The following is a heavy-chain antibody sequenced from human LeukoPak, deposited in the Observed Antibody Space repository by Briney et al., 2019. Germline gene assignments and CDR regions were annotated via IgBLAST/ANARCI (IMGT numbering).Heavy chain of an antibody. V-gene: IGHV1-2*06. CDR1: GYTFTGYY. Sequence: ASVKVSCKASGYTFTGYYMHWVGQAPGQGREWMGRINPNSVGTNYAQKFQGRFTMTTDTSISTAYMELSRLRSAATAVYYCARVNWGAVAGMGRRYYFDYWGQGTLVTVSS. D-gene: IGHD6-19*01. CDR3: ARVNWGAVAGMGRRYYFDY. J-gene: IGHJ4*02. CDR2: INPNSVGT.